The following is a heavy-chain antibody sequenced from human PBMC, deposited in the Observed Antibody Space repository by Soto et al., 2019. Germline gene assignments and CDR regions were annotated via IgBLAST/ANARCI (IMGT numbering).Heavy chain of an antibody. CDR3: VTLIPPEAY. V-gene: IGHV3-74*01. Sequence: EVQSLESGGGLVQPGGSLRLSCAASGLTFSKYWMHWVRQAPGKGLVWVSRISGVGSSTDYADSVKGRFTTSRDNAKNTLYLQMSSLRAEDTAVYYCVTLIPPEAYWGQGTAVTVSS. J-gene: IGHJ4*02. D-gene: IGHD2-2*02. CDR1: GLTFSKYW. CDR2: ISGVGSST.